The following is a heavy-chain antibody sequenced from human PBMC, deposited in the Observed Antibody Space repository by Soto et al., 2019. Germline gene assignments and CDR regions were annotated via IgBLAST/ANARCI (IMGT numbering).Heavy chain of an antibody. V-gene: IGHV3-30*18. CDR3: AKGLRGYSYGPFDY. CDR1: GFTFSSYG. CDR2: ISYDGSNK. J-gene: IGHJ4*02. D-gene: IGHD5-18*01. Sequence: GGSLRLSCAASGFTFSSYGMHWVRQAPGKGLEWVAVISYDGSNKYYADSVKGRFTISRDNSKNTLYLQMNSLRAEDTAVYYCAKGLRGYSYGPFDYWGPGTLVTVSS.